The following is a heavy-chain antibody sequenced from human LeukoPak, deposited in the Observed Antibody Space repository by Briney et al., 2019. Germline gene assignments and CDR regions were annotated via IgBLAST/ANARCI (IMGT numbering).Heavy chain of an antibody. V-gene: IGHV1-8*01. J-gene: IGHJ4*02. CDR3: ARGLESMAKHLRY. D-gene: IGHD3-3*01. CDR2: MNPNSGNT. CDR1: GYTFTSYD. Sequence: ASVKVSCKASGYTFTSYDINWVRQATGQGLEWMGWMNPNSGNTGYAQKFQGRVTMTRNTSISTAYMELSSLRSEDTAVYFCARGLESMAKHLRYWGQGTLVTVSS.